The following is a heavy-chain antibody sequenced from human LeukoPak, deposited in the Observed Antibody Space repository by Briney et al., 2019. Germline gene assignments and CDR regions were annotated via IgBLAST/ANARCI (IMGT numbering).Heavy chain of an antibody. J-gene: IGHJ3*02. CDR1: GFAFRSYS. V-gene: IGHV3-21*01. Sequence: PGGSLRLSCATSGFAFRSYSMNWVRQAPGEGLEWVSSISSRSSYIYYADSVKGRFTISRDSSKNSLYLQMNSLRAEDTAVYYCTRDRDDDISGSIDDAFDIWGQGTMVTVSS. D-gene: IGHD3-22*01. CDR3: TRDRDDDISGSIDDAFDI. CDR2: ISSRSSYI.